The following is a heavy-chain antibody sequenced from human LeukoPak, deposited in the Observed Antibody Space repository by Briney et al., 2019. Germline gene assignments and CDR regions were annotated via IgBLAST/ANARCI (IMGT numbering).Heavy chain of an antibody. V-gene: IGHV4-59*01. J-gene: IGHJ4*02. D-gene: IGHD3-9*01. CDR2: IYYSGST. CDR1: GGSISSYY. CDR3: ARGYYEILTDSYYFDY. Sequence: SETLSLTCTVSGGSISSYYWSWIRQPPGKGLEWIGYIYYSGSTNYNPSLKSRVTISVDTSKNQFSLKLSSVTAADTAVYYCARGYYEILTDSYYFDYWGQGTLVTVSS.